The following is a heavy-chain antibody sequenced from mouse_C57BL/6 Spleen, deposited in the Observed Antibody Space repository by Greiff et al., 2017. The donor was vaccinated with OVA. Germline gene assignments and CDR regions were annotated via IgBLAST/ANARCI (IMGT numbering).Heavy chain of an antibody. V-gene: IGHV1-69*01. Sequence: QVQLQQPGAELVMPGASVKLSCKASGYTFTSYWMHWVKQRPGQGLEWIGEIDPSDSYTNYNQKFKGKSTLTVDKSSSTAYMQLSSLTSEDSAVYYCARGETGTILFAYWGQGTLVTVSA. J-gene: IGHJ3*01. CDR2: IDPSDSYT. CDR3: ARGETGTILFAY. D-gene: IGHD4-1*01. CDR1: GYTFTSYW.